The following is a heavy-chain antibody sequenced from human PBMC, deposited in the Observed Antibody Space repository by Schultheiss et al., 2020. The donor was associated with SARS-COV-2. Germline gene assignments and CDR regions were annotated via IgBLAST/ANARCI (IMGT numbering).Heavy chain of an antibody. J-gene: IGHJ4*02. D-gene: IGHD3-3*01. V-gene: IGHV4-39*01. Sequence: SQTLSLTCTVSGGSISSSSYYWGWIRQPPGKGLEWIGSIYYSGSTYYNPSLKSRVTISVDTSKNQFSLKLSSVTAADTAVYYCATPGMYYDFWSGYHKEDYWGQGTLVTVSS. CDR2: IYYSGST. CDR3: ATPGMYYDFWSGYHKEDY. CDR1: GGSISSSSYY.